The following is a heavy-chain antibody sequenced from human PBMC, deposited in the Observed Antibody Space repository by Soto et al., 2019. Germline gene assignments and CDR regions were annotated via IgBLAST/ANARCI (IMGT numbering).Heavy chain of an antibody. Sequence: SGTLSLTCAVYGGSFSGYYWSWIRQPPGKGLEWIGEINHSGSTNYNPSLKSRVTISVDTSKNQFSLKLSSVTAADTAVYYCARVRRYYYDSSGYYPYYYYGMDVWGQGTTVTVSS. CDR2: INHSGST. V-gene: IGHV4-34*01. D-gene: IGHD3-22*01. CDR3: ARVRRYYYDSSGYYPYYYYGMDV. J-gene: IGHJ6*02. CDR1: GGSFSGYY.